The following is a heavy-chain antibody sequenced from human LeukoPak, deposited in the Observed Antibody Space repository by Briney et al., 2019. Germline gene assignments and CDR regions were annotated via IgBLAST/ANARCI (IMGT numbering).Heavy chain of an antibody. CDR3: ARAGRSTVVTNFDY. J-gene: IGHJ4*02. CDR1: GGSISSYY. D-gene: IGHD4-23*01. CDR2: IYTSGST. V-gene: IGHV4-4*07. Sequence: SETLSLTCTVSGGSISSYYWSWIRQPAGKGLEWIGRIYTSGSTNYNPSLKSRVTMSVDTSKNQFSPKLSSVTAADTAVYYCARAGRSTVVTNFDYWGQGTLVTVSS.